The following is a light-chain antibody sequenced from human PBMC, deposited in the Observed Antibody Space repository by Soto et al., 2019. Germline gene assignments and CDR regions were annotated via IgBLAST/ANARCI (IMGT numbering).Light chain of an antibody. CDR2: STS. J-gene: IGKJ4*01. CDR3: QQYYSYPLT. Sequence: AIRMTQSPSSISASTGDRVTITCRASEGIYRYLAWYQQKPGKAPNLLIYSTSTVQSGVPSRFSGSGSGTDFTLTISRLQSEDFGIYYCQQYYSYPLTFGGGTRVEIK. V-gene: IGKV1-8*01. CDR1: EGIYRY.